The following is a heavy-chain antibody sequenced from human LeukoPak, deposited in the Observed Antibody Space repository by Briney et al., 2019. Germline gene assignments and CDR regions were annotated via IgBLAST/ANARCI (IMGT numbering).Heavy chain of an antibody. D-gene: IGHD2-2*01. CDR3: ARGREDIVVVPAAYWFDP. CDR1: GFTFDDYG. Sequence: GGYLRLSCAASGFTFDDYGMSWVRHAPGKGLEWVSGINWNGGSTGYADSVKGRFTISRDNAKNSLYLQMNSLRAEDTALYYCARGREDIVVVPAAYWFDPWGQGTLVTVSS. J-gene: IGHJ5*02. V-gene: IGHV3-20*04. CDR2: INWNGGST.